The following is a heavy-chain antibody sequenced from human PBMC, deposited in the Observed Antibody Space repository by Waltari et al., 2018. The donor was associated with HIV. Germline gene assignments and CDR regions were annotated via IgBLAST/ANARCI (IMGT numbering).Heavy chain of an antibody. CDR3: VKSVDYFRFDV. V-gene: IGHV3-48*04. J-gene: IGHJ4*02. Sequence: EVELVGSGGGLVHPGGSLRLSCVCSAVTFTTPGLNWVRRAPGKGLEWISFVAGTPGQAYYADSVKGRVTISRDNAQNSACLQMNSLRVEDTAIYYCVKSVDYFRFDVWDQGTLVTVSS. CDR1: AVTFTTPG. CDR2: VAGTPGQA. D-gene: IGHD4-17*01.